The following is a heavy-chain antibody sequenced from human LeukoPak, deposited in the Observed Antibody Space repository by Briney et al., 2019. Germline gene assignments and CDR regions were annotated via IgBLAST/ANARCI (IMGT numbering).Heavy chain of an antibody. CDR1: GGSISSYY. CDR3: ARSNEQWLIEYYFDY. CDR2: IYYSGST. V-gene: IGHV4-59*01. D-gene: IGHD6-19*01. J-gene: IGHJ4*02. Sequence: SGTLSLTCTVSGGSISSYYWSWIRQPPGKGLEWIGYIYYSGSTNYNPSLKSRVTISVDTSKNQFSLKLSSVTAADTAVYYCARSNEQWLIEYYFDYWGQGTLVTVSS.